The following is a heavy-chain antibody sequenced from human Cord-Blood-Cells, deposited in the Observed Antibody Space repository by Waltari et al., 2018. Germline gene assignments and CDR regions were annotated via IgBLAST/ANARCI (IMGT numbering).Heavy chain of an antibody. CDR3: ARELGQEIVVVPAANDAFDI. J-gene: IGHJ3*02. V-gene: IGHV1-69*01. CDR2: IIPIFGTA. Sequence: QVQLVQSGAEVKKPGSSVKVSCKASGGTFRSYAISWVRQAPGQGLEWMGGIIPIFGTANYAQKFQGRVTITADESTSTAYMELSSLRSEDTAVYYCARELGQEIVVVPAANDAFDIWGQGTMVTVSS. D-gene: IGHD2-2*01. CDR1: GGTFRSYA.